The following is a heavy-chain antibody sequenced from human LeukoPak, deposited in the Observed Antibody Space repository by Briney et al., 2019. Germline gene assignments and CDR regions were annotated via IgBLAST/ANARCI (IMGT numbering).Heavy chain of an antibody. Sequence: GGSLRLSCAASGFRFDSYAMSCVRQAPGKGLEWVSGISGSGDRTYYGDSVKGRFTISRDNSKNTVYLQMNSLRAEDTAVYYCAKAPSTWGQGTLVTVS. D-gene: IGHD2-2*01. CDR3: AKAPST. CDR1: GFRFDSYA. V-gene: IGHV3-23*01. J-gene: IGHJ5*02. CDR2: ISGSGDRT.